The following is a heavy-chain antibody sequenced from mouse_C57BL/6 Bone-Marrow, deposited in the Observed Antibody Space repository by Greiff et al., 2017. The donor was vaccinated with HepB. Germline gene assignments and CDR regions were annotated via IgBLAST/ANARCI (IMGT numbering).Heavy chain of an antibody. Sequence: EVKLMESGPGLVKPSQSLSLTCSVTGYSITSGYYWNWIRQFPGNKLEWMGYISYDGSNNYNPSLKNRISITRDTSKNQFFLKLNSVTTEDTATYYCAREGYGSFYAMDYWGQGTSGTVSS. D-gene: IGHD1-1*01. CDR3: AREGYGSFYAMDY. CDR2: ISYDGSN. J-gene: IGHJ4*01. CDR1: GYSITSGYY. V-gene: IGHV3-6*01.